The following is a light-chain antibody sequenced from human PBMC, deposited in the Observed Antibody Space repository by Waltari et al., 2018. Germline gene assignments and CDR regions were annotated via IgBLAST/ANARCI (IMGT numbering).Light chain of an antibody. CDR3: QQFDNLPLT. CDR2: DAT. V-gene: IGKV1-33*01. CDR1: QDISNY. J-gene: IGKJ4*01. Sequence: DIQMTQSPSSMSASVGDRVIITCQATQDISNYLNWYQQKPGQAPKLLIYDATSLQTGVPSRFSGSGSGTDFTFTISSLQPEDIATYYCQQFDNLPLTFGGGTKVEIK.